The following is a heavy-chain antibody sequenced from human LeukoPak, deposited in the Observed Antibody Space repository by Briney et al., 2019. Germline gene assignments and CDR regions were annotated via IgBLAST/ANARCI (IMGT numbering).Heavy chain of an antibody. V-gene: IGHV3-33*08. CDR3: VTMGRMGSGWYNYFDY. J-gene: IGHJ4*02. CDR2: IWYDGSNK. Sequence: TGGSLRLSCAASGFTFSDYYMSWIRQAPGKGLEWVAVIWYDGSNKYYADSVKGRFTISRDNSKNTLYLQMNSLRAEDTAVYYCVTMGRMGSGWYNYFDYWGQGTLVTVSS. CDR1: GFTFSDYY. D-gene: IGHD6-19*01.